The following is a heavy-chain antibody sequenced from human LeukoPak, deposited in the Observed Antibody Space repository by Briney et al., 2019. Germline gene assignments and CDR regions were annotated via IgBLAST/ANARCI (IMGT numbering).Heavy chain of an antibody. Sequence: SETLSLTCTVSGGSISSSSYYWGWIRQPPGKGLEWIGSIYYSGSTYYNPSLKSRVTISVDTSKNQFSLKLSSVTAADTAVYYCARVGITMVRGVIPNDYWGQGTLVTVSS. D-gene: IGHD3-10*01. J-gene: IGHJ4*02. V-gene: IGHV4-39*07. CDR3: ARVGITMVRGVIPNDY. CDR2: IYYSGST. CDR1: GGSISSSSYY.